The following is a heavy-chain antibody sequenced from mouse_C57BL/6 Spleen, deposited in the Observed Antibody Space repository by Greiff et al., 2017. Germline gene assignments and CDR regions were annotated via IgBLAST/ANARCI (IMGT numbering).Heavy chain of an antibody. V-gene: IGHV1-63*01. D-gene: IGHD2-4*01. CDR2: IYPGGGYT. Sequence: QVQLQQSGAELVRPGTSVKMSCKASGYTFTNYWIGWAKQRPGHGLEWIGDIYPGGGYTNYNEKFKGKATLTADKSSSTAYMQFSSLTSEDSAIYYCARYDYDEAFYAMDYWGQGTSVTVSS. J-gene: IGHJ4*01. CDR1: GYTFTNYW. CDR3: ARYDYDEAFYAMDY.